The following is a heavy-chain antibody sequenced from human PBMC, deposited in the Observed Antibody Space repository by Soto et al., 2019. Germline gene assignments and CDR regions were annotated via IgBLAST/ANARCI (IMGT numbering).Heavy chain of an antibody. CDR3: ASGARGVRDSYHFPRSLDY. Sequence: SETLSLTGAVSGGSISSGGYSWSWIRQPPGKGLEWIGYIYHSGSTYYNPSLKSRGTISVDRSKNQFSLKLSSVTAADTAVDYCASGARGVRDSYHFPRSLDYWGQGTLVAVSS. V-gene: IGHV4-30-2*01. J-gene: IGHJ4*02. CDR2: IYHSGST. D-gene: IGHD3-3*01. CDR1: GGSISSGGYS.